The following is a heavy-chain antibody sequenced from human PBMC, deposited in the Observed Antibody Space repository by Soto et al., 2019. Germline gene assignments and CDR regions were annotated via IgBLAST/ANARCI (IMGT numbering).Heavy chain of an antibody. V-gene: IGHV3-23*01. Sequence: EVQLLESGRGLVQPGGSLRLSCAASGFTFSNYAMSWVRQAPGKGLEWVSGISGSGASIYYADSVKGRFTISRDNSKNTLYLQLNSLRAEDAAVYYCAKEDTSSTWRWFDPWGQGTLVTVSS. CDR2: ISGSGASI. D-gene: IGHD1-1*01. CDR1: GFTFSNYA. CDR3: AKEDTSSTWRWFDP. J-gene: IGHJ5*02.